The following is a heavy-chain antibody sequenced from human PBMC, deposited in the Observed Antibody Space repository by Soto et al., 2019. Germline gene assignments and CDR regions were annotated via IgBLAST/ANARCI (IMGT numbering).Heavy chain of an antibody. Sequence: ASETLSLTCAVSGGSFTSNNWWTWVRQPPGQGLEWIGEIYRTGSTNYNPSRRSRVTISLDKSENQFSLKVTSLTAADTAVYYCASRDPGTSVDYWGQGTLVTVSS. CDR2: IYRTGST. V-gene: IGHV4-4*02. CDR3: ASRDPGTSVDY. D-gene: IGHD1-7*01. CDR1: GGSFTSNNW. J-gene: IGHJ4*02.